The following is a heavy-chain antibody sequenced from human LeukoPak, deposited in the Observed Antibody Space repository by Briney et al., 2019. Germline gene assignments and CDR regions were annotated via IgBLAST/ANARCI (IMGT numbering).Heavy chain of an antibody. CDR2: IYPRDGST. CDR1: GYTFTSYG. V-gene: IGHV1-46*01. J-gene: IGHJ4*02. Sequence: ASVNVSCKASGYTFTSYGISWVRQAPGQGLEWMGMIYPRDGSTSYAQKFQGRVTVTRDTSTSTVHMELSGLRSEDTAVYYCARDQEAFDYWGQGTLVTVSS. CDR3: ARDQEAFDY.